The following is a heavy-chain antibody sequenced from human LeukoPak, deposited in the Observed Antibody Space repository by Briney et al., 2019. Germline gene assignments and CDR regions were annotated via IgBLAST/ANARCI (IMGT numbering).Heavy chain of an antibody. CDR2: ISYDGSNK. V-gene: IGHV3-30-3*01. Sequence: GGSLRLSCAASGFTFSSYAMQWVRQAPGKGLEWVAVISYDGSNKKYADSVKGRFTISRDNSKNTLYLQMNSLRVEETSVYYCARDAVDTANAVWGQGTTVTVSS. CDR3: ARDAVDTANAV. J-gene: IGHJ6*02. CDR1: GFTFSSYA. D-gene: IGHD5-18*01.